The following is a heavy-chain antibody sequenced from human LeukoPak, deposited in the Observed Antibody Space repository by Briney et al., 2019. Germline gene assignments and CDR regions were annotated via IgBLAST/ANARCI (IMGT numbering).Heavy chain of an antibody. D-gene: IGHD3-22*01. Sequence: GGSLRLSCAASGCTFSSYSMNWVRKAPGKGLEWVSAISGSGGSTYYADSVKGRFTISRDNSKNTLYLQMNSLRAEDTAVYYCAKGPMIVVVTPFDYWGQGTLVTVSS. V-gene: IGHV3-23*01. J-gene: IGHJ4*02. CDR2: ISGSGGST. CDR3: AKGPMIVVVTPFDY. CDR1: GCTFSSYS.